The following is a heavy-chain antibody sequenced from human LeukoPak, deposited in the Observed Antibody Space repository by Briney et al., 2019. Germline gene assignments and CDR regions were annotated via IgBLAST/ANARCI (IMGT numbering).Heavy chain of an antibody. CDR2: IYYSGST. CDR3: ARVAYCGGDCPSAIDY. J-gene: IGHJ4*02. CDR1: GGSISSGGYY. V-gene: IGHV4-31*03. Sequence: PSETLSLTCTVSGGSISSGGYYWSWIRQHPGKGLEWIGNIYYSGSTYYNPSLRSRVTISVDTSKNQFSLKLSSVTAADTAVYYCARVAYCGGDCPSAIDYWGQGTLVTVSS. D-gene: IGHD2-21*02.